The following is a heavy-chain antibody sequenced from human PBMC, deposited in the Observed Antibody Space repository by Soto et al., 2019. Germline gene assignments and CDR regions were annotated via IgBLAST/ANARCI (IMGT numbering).Heavy chain of an antibody. Sequence: SETLSLTCTVSGGSISSGGYCWSWIRKHPGKGLEWIGYIYYSGSTDYNPSLKSRLTISLDTSKNQFSLKLNSVTAADTAIYYCARDQGGYNGRNWFAPWGQGTLVTVSS. CDR1: GGSISSGGYC. D-gene: IGHD5-12*01. CDR2: IYYSGST. V-gene: IGHV4-31*03. CDR3: ARDQGGYNGRNWFAP. J-gene: IGHJ5*02.